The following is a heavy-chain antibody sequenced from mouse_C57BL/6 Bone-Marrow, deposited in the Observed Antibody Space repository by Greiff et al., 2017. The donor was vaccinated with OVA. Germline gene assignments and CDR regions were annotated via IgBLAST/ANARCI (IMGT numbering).Heavy chain of an antibody. Sequence: QVQLQQSGPGLVQPSQRLSITCTVSGFSLTSYGVHWVRQSPGKGLEWLGVIWSGGSTDYNAAFISRLSISKDNSKSQVFFKMNSLQADDTAIYYCARTVYYDYDGVFYYAMDYWGQGTSVTVSS. D-gene: IGHD2-4*01. CDR1: GFSLTSYG. J-gene: IGHJ4*01. V-gene: IGHV2-2*01. CDR2: IWSGGST. CDR3: ARTVYYDYDGVFYYAMDY.